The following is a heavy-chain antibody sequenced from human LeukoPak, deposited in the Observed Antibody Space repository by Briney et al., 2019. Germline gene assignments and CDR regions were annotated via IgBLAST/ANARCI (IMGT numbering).Heavy chain of an antibody. CDR3: ARTMSSSHTVYGMDV. CDR2: IIPIFGTA. CDR1: GGTFSSYA. V-gene: IGHV1-69*13. D-gene: IGHD2-2*02. J-gene: IGHJ6*02. Sequence: GASVKVSCKASGGTFSSYAISWVRQAPGQGLEWMGGIIPIFGTANYAQKFQGRVTITADESTSTAYMELSSLRSEDTAVYYCARTMSSSHTVYGMDVWGQGTTVTVSS.